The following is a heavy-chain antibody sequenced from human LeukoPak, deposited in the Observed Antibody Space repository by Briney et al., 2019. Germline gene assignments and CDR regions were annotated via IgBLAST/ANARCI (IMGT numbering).Heavy chain of an antibody. CDR2: IRRKAYGGTT. Sequence: GGSLRLSCTASGFTFGDHGMSWFRQAPGKGLEGVDFIRRKAYGGTTEYAASVKGRFIISRDDSKSIAHLQMNSLKIEDTAVYYCARESSWGYFDYWGQGTLVTVSS. D-gene: IGHD3-16*01. CDR3: ARESSWGYFDY. J-gene: IGHJ4*02. CDR1: GFTFGDHG. V-gene: IGHV3-49*03.